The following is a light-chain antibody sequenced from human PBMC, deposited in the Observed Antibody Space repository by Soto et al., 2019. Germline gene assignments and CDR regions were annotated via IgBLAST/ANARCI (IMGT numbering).Light chain of an antibody. CDR1: QTVLYSANNKNY. V-gene: IGKV4-1*01. CDR3: QQYYSTLSFT. Sequence: DIVMTQSPDSLAVSLGERATINCKSSQTVLYSANNKNYLAWYQRKPGQPPKLLIYWASTRESGVPDRFSGSGSGTDFTLTISSLQAEDVAVYYCQQYYSTLSFTFGPGTKVDIK. J-gene: IGKJ3*01. CDR2: WAS.